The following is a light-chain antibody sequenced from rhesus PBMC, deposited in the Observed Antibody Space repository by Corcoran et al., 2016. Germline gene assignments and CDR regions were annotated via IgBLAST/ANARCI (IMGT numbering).Light chain of an antibody. V-gene: IGKV1-25*02. Sequence: DIQMTQSPSSLSASVGDIGTVTCQASQGMSNNLAWNHQKPGKVPKPLFYAASPLQSGGQSRLSGSGSGTDFTLSLNSLQPDAFATYYSQHCSGILFTIGPGTKLDI. CDR2: AAS. CDR1: QGMSNN. J-gene: IGKJ3*01. CDR3: QHCSGILFT.